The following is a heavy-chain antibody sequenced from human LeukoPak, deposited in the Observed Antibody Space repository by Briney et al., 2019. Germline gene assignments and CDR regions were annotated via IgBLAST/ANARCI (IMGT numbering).Heavy chain of an antibody. CDR2: IYTSGNS. CDR3: ARVGYCSSTSCRGAPFDY. D-gene: IGHD2-2*01. CDR1: GVSISSYY. V-gene: IGHV4-4*09. Sequence: SETLSLTCTVSGVSISSYYWSWIRQPPGKGLEWIGIIYTSGNSNNNPSLKSRVNISVDTSKNQFSLRLTSVTAADTAVYYCARVGYCSSTSCRGAPFDYWGQGTLVTVSS. J-gene: IGHJ4*02.